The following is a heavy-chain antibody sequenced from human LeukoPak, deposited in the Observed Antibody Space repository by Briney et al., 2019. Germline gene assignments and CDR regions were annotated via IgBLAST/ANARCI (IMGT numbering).Heavy chain of an antibody. CDR2: IYYSGST. J-gene: IGHJ4*02. Sequence: SSETLSLTCTVSGGSISSSSYSWGWIRQPPGKGLEWIGSIYYSGSTYYNPSLKSRVTISVDTSKNQFSLKLSSVTAADTAVYYCAXASGDLPFDYWGQGTLVTVSS. D-gene: IGHD4-17*01. V-gene: IGHV4-39*07. CDR1: GGSISSSSYS. CDR3: AXASGDLPFDY.